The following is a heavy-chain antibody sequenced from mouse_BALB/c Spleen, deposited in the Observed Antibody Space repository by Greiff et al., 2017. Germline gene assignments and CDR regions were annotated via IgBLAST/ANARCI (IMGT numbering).Heavy chain of an antibody. CDR2: ISYSGST. J-gene: IGHJ4*01. D-gene: IGHD4-1*01. V-gene: IGHV3-8*02. Sequence: EVQLQESGPSLVKPSQTLSLTCSVTGDSITSGYWNWIRKFPGNKLEYMGYISYSGSTYYNPSLKSRISITRDTSKNQYYLQLNSVTTEDTATYYCARYEANWEGDYAMDYWGQGTSVTVSS. CDR1: GDSITSGY. CDR3: ARYEANWEGDYAMDY.